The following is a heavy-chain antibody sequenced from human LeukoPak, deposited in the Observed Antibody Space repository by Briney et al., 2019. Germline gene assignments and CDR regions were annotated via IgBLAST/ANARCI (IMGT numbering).Heavy chain of an antibody. J-gene: IGHJ4*02. CDR3: ARAGSSWTHFDH. CDR1: GFTISSYY. D-gene: IGHD6-13*01. CDR2: IYHSGNT. Sequence: GGSLRLSCAASGFTISSYYMAWVRQAPGKGLEWVSVIYHSGNTDYANSVKGRFTISRDNSKNTVYLQMSNLRAEDTAVYYCARAGSSWTHFDHWGQGTLVTVSS. V-gene: IGHV3-53*01.